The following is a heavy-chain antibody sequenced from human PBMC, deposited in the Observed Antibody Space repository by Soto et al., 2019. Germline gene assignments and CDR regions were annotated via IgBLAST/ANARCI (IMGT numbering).Heavy chain of an antibody. CDR2: VYYRGRS. V-gene: IGHV4-39*01. D-gene: IGHD4-17*01. CDR3: VSRRTTVPTQAYFDY. Sequence: PSETLSLTCTVSGGSVTNSSYYWGWIRQSPGKGLEWIGSVYYRGRSYSKSSVKSRVTISVDTSKNRFSLSLNSVTASDTAVYFCVSRRTTVPTQAYFDYWGPGALVTVSS. CDR1: GGSVTNSSYY. J-gene: IGHJ4*02.